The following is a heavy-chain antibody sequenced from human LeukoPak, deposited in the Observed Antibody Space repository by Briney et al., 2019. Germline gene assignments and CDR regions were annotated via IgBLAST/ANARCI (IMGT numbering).Heavy chain of an antibody. V-gene: IGHV1-69*13. D-gene: IGHD4-11*01. CDR2: IIPIFGTA. J-gene: IGHJ4*02. Sequence: GASVKVSCKASGGTFSSYAISWVRQAPGQGLEWMGGIIPIFGTANYAQKFQGRVTITADESTSTAYMELSSLRSEDTAVYYCAREGDDYSEFDYWGQGTLVTVSS. CDR3: AREGDDYSEFDY. CDR1: GGTFSSYA.